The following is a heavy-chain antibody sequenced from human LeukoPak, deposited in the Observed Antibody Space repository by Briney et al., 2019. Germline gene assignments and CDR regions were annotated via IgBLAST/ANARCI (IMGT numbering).Heavy chain of an antibody. CDR2: IRSKANSYAT. Sequence: PGGSLRLSCAASGFTFSGSAMHWVRQTSGKGLEWVGRIRSKANSYATAYAASLKGRFTISRDDSKNTAYLEMNSLRAEDTAVFFCAKLEGAMSPPFDYWGQGTLVTVSS. V-gene: IGHV3-73*01. CDR3: AKLEGAMSPPFDY. D-gene: IGHD1-26*01. CDR1: GFTFSGSA. J-gene: IGHJ4*02.